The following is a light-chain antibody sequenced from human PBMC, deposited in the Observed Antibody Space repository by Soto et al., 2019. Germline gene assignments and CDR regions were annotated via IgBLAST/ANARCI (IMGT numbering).Light chain of an antibody. V-gene: IGLV2-14*01. CDR1: GSCIGHYDY. J-gene: IGLJ1*01. Sequence: QCVLTQPASVSGSPGQSITISCTGTGSCIGHYDYVSWYQQHLGKAPKLIIYEVTLRPSGVPDRFSGSKSGNTASLTISGLQAEDEAEYYCSSYTNINTRACVFGTGTKV. CDR2: EVT. CDR3: SSYTNINTRACV.